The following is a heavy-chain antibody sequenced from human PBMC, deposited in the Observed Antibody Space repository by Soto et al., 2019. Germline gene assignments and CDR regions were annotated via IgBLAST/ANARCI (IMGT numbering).Heavy chain of an antibody. CDR1: GFSLSTSGMC. Sequence: SGPTLVNPTQTLTLTCTFSGFSLSTSGMCVSWIRQPPGKALEWLARIDWDDDKYYSTSLKTRLTISKDTSKNQVVLTMTNMDPVDTATYYCERIRELATIGAFDIWGQGTMVTVSS. J-gene: IGHJ3*02. D-gene: IGHD5-12*01. V-gene: IGHV2-70*11. CDR3: ERIRELATIGAFDI. CDR2: IDWDDDK.